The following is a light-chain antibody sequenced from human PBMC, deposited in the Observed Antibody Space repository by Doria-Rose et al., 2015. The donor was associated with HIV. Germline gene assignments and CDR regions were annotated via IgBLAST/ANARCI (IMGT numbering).Light chain of an antibody. CDR1: QGISNF. J-gene: IGKJ4*01. Sequence: DIQLTQSPSSLSASVGDRVTITCRASQGISNFLAWYQQKPGRVPKLLIYAASTLQSGVPSRFSGSGSGTDFSLTISTLQPEDVAIYYCQNYNSAPLTFGGGSKVEIK. CDR2: AAS. V-gene: IGKV1-27*01. CDR3: QNYNSAPLT.